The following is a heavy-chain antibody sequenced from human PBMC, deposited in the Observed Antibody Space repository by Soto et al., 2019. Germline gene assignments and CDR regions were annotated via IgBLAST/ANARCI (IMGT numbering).Heavy chain of an antibody. Sequence: SETLSLTCAVSGGSISSGGYSWSWIRQPPGKGLEWIGYIYHSGSTYYNPSLKSRVTISVDRSKNQFSLKLSSVTAADTAVYYCARDAFAYYDSSGYSDYWGQGTLVTVSS. CDR1: GGSISSGGYS. CDR3: ARDAFAYYDSSGYSDY. J-gene: IGHJ4*02. V-gene: IGHV4-30-2*01. CDR2: IYHSGST. D-gene: IGHD3-22*01.